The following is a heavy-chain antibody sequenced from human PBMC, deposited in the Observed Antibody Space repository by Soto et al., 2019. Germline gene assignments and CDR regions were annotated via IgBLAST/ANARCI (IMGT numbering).Heavy chain of an antibody. CDR1: GFTFSSYG. CDR3: AKDLSVVGATAFDY. V-gene: IGHV3-30*18. Sequence: QVQLLESGGGVVQPGRSLRLSCEASGFTFSSYGMHWARQAPGKGLEWLAVISYDGVYKYFADSVKGRFTVSRDNSKNTLYLQMNSLRAEDTAVYFCAKDLSVVGATAFDYWGQGTLVTVSS. CDR2: ISYDGVYK. J-gene: IGHJ4*02. D-gene: IGHD1-26*01.